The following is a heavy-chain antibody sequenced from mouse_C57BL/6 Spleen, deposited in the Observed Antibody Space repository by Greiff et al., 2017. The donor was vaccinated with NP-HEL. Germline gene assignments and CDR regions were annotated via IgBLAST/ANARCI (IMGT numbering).Heavy chain of an antibody. CDR1: GFTFSSYG. V-gene: IGHV5-6*01. D-gene: IGHD1-1*01. J-gene: IGHJ2*01. CDR2: ISSGGSYT. CDR3: ARHEDYGSSFDY. Sequence: EVQLVESGGDLVKPGGSLKLSCAASGFTFSSYGMSWVRQTPDKRLEWVATISSGGSYTYYPDSVKGRFTISSDNAKNTLYLQMSSLKSEDTAMYYCARHEDYGSSFDYWGQGTTLTVSS.